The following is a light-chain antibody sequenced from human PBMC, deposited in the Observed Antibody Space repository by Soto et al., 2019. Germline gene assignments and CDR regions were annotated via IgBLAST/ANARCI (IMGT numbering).Light chain of an antibody. CDR3: QQYGRSPPRT. J-gene: IGKJ1*01. Sequence: EIVLTQSPGTLSLSPGERATLSCRASQSVSSSYLAWYQQKPGQAPRLLIYGASSRATGIPDRFSGSGSGTDFTLNISRLEPEDFAVYYCQQYGRSPPRTFGQGTKVEIK. CDR1: QSVSSSY. V-gene: IGKV3-20*01. CDR2: GAS.